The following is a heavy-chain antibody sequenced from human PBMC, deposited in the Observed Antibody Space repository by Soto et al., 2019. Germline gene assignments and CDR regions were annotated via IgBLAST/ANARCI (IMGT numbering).Heavy chain of an antibody. CDR3: ARATTYYDFWSGYSPFQDWFDP. CDR1: GYSIISGYY. D-gene: IGHD3-3*01. Sequence: SETLSLTCAVSGYSIISGYYLVLIRHPAGEVLEWIGSIYHSGSTYYNPSLKSRVTISVDTSKNQFSLKLSSVTAADTAVYYCARATTYYDFWSGYSPFQDWFDPWGQGTLVTVSS. CDR2: IYHSGST. J-gene: IGHJ5*02. V-gene: IGHV4-38-2*01.